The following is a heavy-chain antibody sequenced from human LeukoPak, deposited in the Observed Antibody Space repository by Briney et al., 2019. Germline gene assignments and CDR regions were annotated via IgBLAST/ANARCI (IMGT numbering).Heavy chain of an antibody. Sequence: GGSLRLSCAASGFTFSSYAMHWVRQAPGKGLEWVAVISYDGSNKYYADSVKGRFTISRDNSKNTLYLQMNSLRAEDTAVYYCARSRYCSSTSCYRGFDYWGQGTLVTVSS. J-gene: IGHJ4*02. D-gene: IGHD2-2*02. CDR2: ISYDGSNK. V-gene: IGHV3-30-3*01. CDR1: GFTFSSYA. CDR3: ARSRYCSSTSCYRGFDY.